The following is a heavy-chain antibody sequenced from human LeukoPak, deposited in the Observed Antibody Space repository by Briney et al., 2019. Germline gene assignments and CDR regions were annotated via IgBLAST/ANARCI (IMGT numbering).Heavy chain of an antibody. V-gene: IGHV3-23*01. CDR1: GFTFSSYA. J-gene: IGHJ4*02. D-gene: IGHD2-21*01. CDR2: ISGSGGST. CDR3: AKRDEGYYFDY. Sequence: GGSLLLSCAASGFTFSSYAMNWVRQAPGKGLEWVSVISGSGGSTYYADSVKGRFTISRDNSKNTLFLQMNSLRAEDTAVYYCAKRDEGYYFDYWGQGTLVTVSS.